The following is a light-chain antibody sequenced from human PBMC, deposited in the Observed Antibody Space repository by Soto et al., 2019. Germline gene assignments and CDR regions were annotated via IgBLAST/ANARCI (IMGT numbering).Light chain of an antibody. V-gene: IGKV3-20*01. CDR3: QQYCTSPRT. Sequence: EIVLTQSPGTLSLSPGERATLSCRASQSVSSSYLAWYQQKPGQAPRLLMYGASSRATGIPDRFSGSGSGTDFTLTIRRLEPEDFAVYYCQQYCTSPRTFGQGTKVEIK. CDR1: QSVSSSY. CDR2: GAS. J-gene: IGKJ1*01.